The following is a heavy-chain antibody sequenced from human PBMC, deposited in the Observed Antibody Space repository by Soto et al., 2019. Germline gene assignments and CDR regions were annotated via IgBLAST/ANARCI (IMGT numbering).Heavy chain of an antibody. J-gene: IGHJ3*02. CDR2: IFYSGDT. CDR1: GGSVCSGGHY. CDR3: ARDRSYDLNFNYAFDI. V-gene: IGHV4-61*08. D-gene: IGHD3-22*01. Sequence: SGTLSLTCTVCGGSVCSGGHYWSWIRKPPGKGLEWIAYIFYSGDTNYNPSLKSRVAISVDMSKNQCSLRLDSVTAADTAMYYCARDRSYDLNFNYAFDIWGQATLLAVSS.